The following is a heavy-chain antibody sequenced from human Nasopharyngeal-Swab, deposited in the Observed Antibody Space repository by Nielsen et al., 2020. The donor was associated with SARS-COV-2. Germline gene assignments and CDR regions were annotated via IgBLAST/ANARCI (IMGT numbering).Heavy chain of an antibody. V-gene: IGHV4-39*07. CDR3: ARDGVVAATDAFDI. CDR2: IYYSGST. Sequence: WIRQPPGKGLEWIGSIYYSGSTYYNPSLKSRVTISVDTSKNQFSLKLSSVTAADTAVYYCARDGVVAATDAFDIWGQGTMVTVSS. J-gene: IGHJ3*02. D-gene: IGHD2-15*01.